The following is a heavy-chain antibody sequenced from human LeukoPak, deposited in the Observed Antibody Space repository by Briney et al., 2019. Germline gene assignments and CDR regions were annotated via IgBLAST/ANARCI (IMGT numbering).Heavy chain of an antibody. CDR1: GGSISSSSYY. CDR3: AGFSSGYDYSWFDP. Sequence: KPSETLSLTCTVSGGSISSSSYYWGWIRQPPGKGLEWIGSIYYSGSTYYNPSLKSRVTISVDTSKNQFSLKLSSVTAADTAVYYCAGFSSGYDYSWFDPWGQGTLVTVSS. J-gene: IGHJ5*02. V-gene: IGHV4-39*07. CDR2: IYYSGST. D-gene: IGHD5-12*01.